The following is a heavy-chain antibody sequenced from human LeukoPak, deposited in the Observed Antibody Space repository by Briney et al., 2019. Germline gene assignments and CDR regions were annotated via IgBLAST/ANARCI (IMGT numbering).Heavy chain of an antibody. CDR1: GGTFSSYA. J-gene: IGHJ4*02. CDR3: ARDMPLYGNPGIAVAGPYYFDY. CDR2: IIPIFGTA. V-gene: IGHV1-69*05. D-gene: IGHD6-19*01. Sequence: SVKVSCKASGGTFSSYAISWVRQAPGQGLEWMGRIIPIFGTANYAQKFQGRVTITTDESTSTAYMELSSLRSEDTAAYYCARDMPLYGNPGIAVAGPYYFDYWGQGTLVTVSS.